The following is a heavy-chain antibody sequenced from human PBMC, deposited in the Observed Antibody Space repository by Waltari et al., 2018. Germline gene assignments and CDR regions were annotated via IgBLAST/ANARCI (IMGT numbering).Heavy chain of an antibody. J-gene: IGHJ4*02. CDR3: ARAGGICSGGSCYFPDY. V-gene: IGHV4-59*01. CDR1: GGSISSYY. D-gene: IGHD2-15*01. CDR2: IYYSGST. Sequence: QVQLQESGPGLVKPSETLSLTCTVSGGSISSYYWSLIRQPPGKGLEWIGYIYYSGSTNYNPSLKSRVTISVDTSKNQFSLKLSSVTAADTAVYYCARAGGICSGGSCYFPDYWGQGTLVTVSS.